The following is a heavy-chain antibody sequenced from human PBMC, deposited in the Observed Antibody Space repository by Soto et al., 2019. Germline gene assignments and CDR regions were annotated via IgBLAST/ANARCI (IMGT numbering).Heavy chain of an antibody. CDR2: IYWNDDK. CDR3: AHSIVGATTFVY. V-gene: IGHV2-5*01. J-gene: IGHJ4*02. Sequence: GLDLEWLALIYWNDDKRYSPSLKSRLTITKDTSKNQVVLTMTNMDPVDTATYYCAHSIVGATTFVYWGQGTLVTVSS. D-gene: IGHD1-26*01.